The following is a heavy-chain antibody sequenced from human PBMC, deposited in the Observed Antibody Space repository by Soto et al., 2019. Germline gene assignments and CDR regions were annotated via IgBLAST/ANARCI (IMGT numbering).Heavy chain of an antibody. D-gene: IGHD6-19*01. V-gene: IGHV3-30-3*01. CDR2: ISYDGSNK. J-gene: IGHJ4*02. CDR3: ARESRAVAGTFDY. Sequence: GVSLRLSCAASGFTFSSYAMHWVRQAPGKGLEWVAVISYDGSNKYYADSVKGRFTISRDNSKNTLYLQMNSLRAEDTAVYYCARESRAVAGTFDYWGQGTLVTVSS. CDR1: GFTFSSYA.